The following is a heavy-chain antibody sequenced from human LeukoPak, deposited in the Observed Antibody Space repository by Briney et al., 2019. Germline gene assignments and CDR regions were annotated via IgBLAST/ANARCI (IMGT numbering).Heavy chain of an antibody. CDR3: ARAGISAYYYYMDV. CDR2: ISAYNGNT. J-gene: IGHJ6*03. CDR1: GYTFTSYG. Sequence: ASVKVSCKASGYTFTSYGISWVRQAPGQGLDWMGSISAYNGNTNYAQKLQGRVTMTTDTSTSTAYMELRRLRSDDTAVYYCARAGISAYYYYMDVWGKGTTVTVSS. D-gene: IGHD6-25*01. V-gene: IGHV1-18*01.